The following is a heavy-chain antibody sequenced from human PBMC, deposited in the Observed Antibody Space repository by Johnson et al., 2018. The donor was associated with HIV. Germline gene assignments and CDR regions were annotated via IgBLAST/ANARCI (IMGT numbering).Heavy chain of an antibody. J-gene: IGHJ3*02. CDR1: GFTFSSYD. CDR3: ARGMYYNCWSGYGILWDAFDI. Sequence: VQLVESGGGLVQPGGSLRLSCAASGFTFSSYDMHWVRQATGKGLEWVAAVGTAGDTFYPGSVKGRFTISREDAKNSLYLQMNSLSAGDTAVYYCARGMYYNCWSGYGILWDAFDIWGQRTMVTVSS. CDR2: VGTAGDT. D-gene: IGHD3-3*01. V-gene: IGHV3-13*01.